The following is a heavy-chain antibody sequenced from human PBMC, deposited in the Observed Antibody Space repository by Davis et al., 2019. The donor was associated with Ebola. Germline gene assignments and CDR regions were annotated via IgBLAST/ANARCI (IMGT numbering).Heavy chain of an antibody. CDR1: GGTFSSYA. D-gene: IGHD3-3*01. J-gene: IGHJ4*02. V-gene: IGHV1-3*01. Sequence: ASVKVSCKASGGTFSSYAISWVRQAPGQRLEWMGWINAGNGNTKYSQKFQGRVTITRDTSASTAYMELSSLRSEDTAVYYCARDQSIFGVVIKTFDYWGQGTLVTVSS. CDR3: ARDQSIFGVVIKTFDY. CDR2: INAGNGNT.